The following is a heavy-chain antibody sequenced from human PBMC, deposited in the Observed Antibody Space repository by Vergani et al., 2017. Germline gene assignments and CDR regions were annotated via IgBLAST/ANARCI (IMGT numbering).Heavy chain of an antibody. Sequence: EVQLVESGGGLVKPGGSLRLSCAASGFTFSNAWMSWVRQAPGKGLEWVGRIKSKTDGGTTDYAAPVKGRVTIARDDSKNTLYLQMNSLKTEDTAVYYCTTAYTMTYLNPRAFDIWGQGTMVTVSS. J-gene: IGHJ3*02. CDR2: IKSKTDGGTT. CDR1: GFTFSNAW. V-gene: IGHV3-15*01. CDR3: TTAYTMTYLNPRAFDI. D-gene: IGHD3-22*01.